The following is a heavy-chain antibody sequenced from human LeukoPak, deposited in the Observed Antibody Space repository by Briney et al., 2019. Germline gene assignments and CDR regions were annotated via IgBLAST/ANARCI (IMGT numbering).Heavy chain of an antibody. Sequence: PGGSLRLSCAASGFTFNSYTMNWVRQAPGKGLEWISYISRTGTTIYYADSVKGRFTISRDNAKNSLYLQMNSLRAEDTAVYYCARGGYCGGGSCYPLGSWGQGTLVTVSS. CDR1: GFTFNSYT. CDR2: ISRTGTTI. CDR3: ARGGYCGGGSCYPLGS. V-gene: IGHV3-48*01. D-gene: IGHD2-15*01. J-gene: IGHJ5*02.